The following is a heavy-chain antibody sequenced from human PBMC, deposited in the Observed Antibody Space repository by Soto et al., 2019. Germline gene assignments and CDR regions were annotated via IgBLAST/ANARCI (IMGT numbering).Heavy chain of an antibody. V-gene: IGHV3-23*01. J-gene: IGHJ3*02. CDR1: GFTFSSYA. Sequence: GGSLRLSCAASGFTFSSYAMSWVRQAPGKGLEWVSAISGSGGSTYYADSVKGRFTISRDNSKNTLYLQMNSLRAEDTAVYYCAKGRYFDWFTPDAFDIWGQGTMVTVSS. CDR2: ISGSGGST. D-gene: IGHD3-9*01. CDR3: AKGRYFDWFTPDAFDI.